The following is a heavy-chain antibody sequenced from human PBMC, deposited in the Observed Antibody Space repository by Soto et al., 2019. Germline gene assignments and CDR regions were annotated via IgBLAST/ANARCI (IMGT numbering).Heavy chain of an antibody. V-gene: IGHV3-30*18. J-gene: IGHJ6*02. Sequence: QVQLVESGGGVVQPGRSLRLSCAAPGFTFGNYGMHWVRQAPGKGLEWVALISYDGHNKYYAESVEGRFTISRDNSKNTLYLQMNSLRPEDAAVYHCAETSPPFLASPLFSAMDVWGQGTTVTVSS. CDR3: AETSPPFLASPLFSAMDV. CDR1: GFTFGNYG. CDR2: ISYDGHNK.